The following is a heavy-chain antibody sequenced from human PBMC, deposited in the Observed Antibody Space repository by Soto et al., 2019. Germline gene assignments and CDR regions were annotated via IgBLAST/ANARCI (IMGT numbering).Heavy chain of an antibody. CDR1: GLTFRAFS. CDR2: ISGSGGST. D-gene: IGHD5-12*01. V-gene: IGHV3-23*01. CDR3: AKSRGDSWYLYYYDY. Sequence: EVQLLESGGGLVQPGGSLRLSCAASGLTFRAFSMSWVRQPPGKGLEWVSGISGSGGSTYYADSVKGRFTISRVSSSNTLYLQMSSLRAEDTAVYYCAKSRGDSWYLYYYDYWGQGTLVTVSS. J-gene: IGHJ4*02.